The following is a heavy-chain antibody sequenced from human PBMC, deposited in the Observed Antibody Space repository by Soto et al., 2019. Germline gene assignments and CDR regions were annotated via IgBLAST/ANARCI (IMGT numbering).Heavy chain of an antibody. CDR2: INPNSGGT. CDR3: ARGAASYGDYSANGFDP. V-gene: IGHV1-2*02. CDR1: GYTFTGYY. Sequence: GASVKVSCKASGYTFTGYYMHWVRQAPGQGLEWMGWINPNSGGTNYAQKLQGRVTMTRDTSISTAYMELSRLRSDDTAVYYCARGAASYGDYSANGFDPWGQGTLVTVSS. J-gene: IGHJ5*02. D-gene: IGHD4-17*01.